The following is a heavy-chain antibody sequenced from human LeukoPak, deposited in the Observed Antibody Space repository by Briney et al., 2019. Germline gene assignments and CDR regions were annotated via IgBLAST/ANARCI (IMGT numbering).Heavy chain of an antibody. V-gene: IGHV3-30*18. Sequence: GGSLRLACAASGFTFSSYGMHWVRQAPGKGLEWVAVISYEGSKKYYADSVKGRFTISRDNSKNTLYLQMNSLRAEDTAVYYCAKGVNYYDSSGYSLDAFDIWGQGTMVTVSS. CDR1: GFTFSSYG. CDR2: ISYEGSKK. D-gene: IGHD3-22*01. CDR3: AKGVNYYDSSGYSLDAFDI. J-gene: IGHJ3*02.